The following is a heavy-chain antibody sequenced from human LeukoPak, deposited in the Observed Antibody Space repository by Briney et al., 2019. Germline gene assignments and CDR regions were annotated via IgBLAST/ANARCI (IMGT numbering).Heavy chain of an antibody. CDR1: GGSIRSGSYY. CDR2: IYTSGST. Sequence: ASETLSLTCTVSGGSIRSGSYYWSWIRQPAGKGLEWIGRIYTSGSTNYNPSLKSRVTISVDRSKNQFSLKLSSVTAADTAVYYCARTYCGGDCRGYYYHYYMDVWGKGTTVTISS. J-gene: IGHJ6*03. D-gene: IGHD2-21*02. CDR3: ARTYCGGDCRGYYYHYYMDV. V-gene: IGHV4-61*02.